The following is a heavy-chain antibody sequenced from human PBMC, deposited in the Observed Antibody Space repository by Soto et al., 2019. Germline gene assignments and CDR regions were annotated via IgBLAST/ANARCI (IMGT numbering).Heavy chain of an antibody. CDR1: GLSVSTNY. J-gene: IGHJ3*02. CDR2: IFAGGRT. D-gene: IGHD6-13*01. CDR3: ARERIAAGGTHDAIDI. Sequence: GGSLRLSCAASGLSVSTNYMTWVRQAPGKGLEWVSLIFAGGRTYYADSVKGRFTISGDNSKNTLYLQMNSLSAEDTGVYYCARERIAAGGTHDAIDIWGQGTMVTVSS. V-gene: IGHV3-53*01.